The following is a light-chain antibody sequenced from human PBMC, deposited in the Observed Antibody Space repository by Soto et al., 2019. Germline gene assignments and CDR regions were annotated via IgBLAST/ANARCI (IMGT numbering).Light chain of an antibody. CDR1: QGISSY. J-gene: IGKJ1*01. CDR2: AAS. V-gene: IGKV1-8*01. Sequence: AIRMTQSPSSLSASTGDRVTITCRASQGISSYLAWYQQKPGKAPKLLIYAASTLQSGVPSRFSGSGSGTDFTLTISSLQPEDFATYYCQHANSVLGTFGQGTKVDIK. CDR3: QHANSVLGT.